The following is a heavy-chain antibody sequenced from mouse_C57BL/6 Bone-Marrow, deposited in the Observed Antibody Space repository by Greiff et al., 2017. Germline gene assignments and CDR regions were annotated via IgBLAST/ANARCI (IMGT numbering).Heavy chain of an antibody. V-gene: IGHV1-26*01. D-gene: IGHD2-5*01. Sequence: VQLQQSGPELVKPGASVKISCKASGYTFTDYYMNWVKQSHGKSLEWIGDINPNNGGTSYNQKFKGKATLTVDKSSSTAYMELRSLTSEDSAVYYCASSNYAVYAMDYWGQGTSVTVSS. CDR3: ASSNYAVYAMDY. CDR2: INPNNGGT. CDR1: GYTFTDYY. J-gene: IGHJ4*01.